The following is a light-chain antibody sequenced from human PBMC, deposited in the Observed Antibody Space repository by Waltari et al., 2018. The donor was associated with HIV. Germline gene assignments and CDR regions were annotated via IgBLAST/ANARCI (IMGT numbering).Light chain of an antibody. V-gene: IGLV1-47*01. CDR1: SPNIENDN. Sequence: QSVLTQPPSASGTPGQRVTISSSGNSPNIENDNVHWYQQLTGAAPRLLTYKDTRRPSGVPERFPGSKSGTSASLAIGGLRSEDEADYYCVGWDSRLSGYVFGSGTKVTVL. J-gene: IGLJ1*01. CDR3: VGWDSRLSGYV. CDR2: KDT.